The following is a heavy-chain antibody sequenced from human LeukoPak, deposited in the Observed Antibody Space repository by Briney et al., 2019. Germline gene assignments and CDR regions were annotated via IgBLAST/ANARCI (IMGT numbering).Heavy chain of an antibody. CDR2: MNPNSGNT. CDR1: GYTFTSYD. V-gene: IGHV1-8*01. D-gene: IGHD3-22*01. Sequence: ASVKVSCKASGYTFTSYDINWVRQATGQGLEWMGWMNPNSGNTGYAQKFQGRVTMTRNTSISTAYMELSSLRSEDTAVYYCARESSGYYYGSYGMDVWGQGTTVTVSS. J-gene: IGHJ6*02. CDR3: ARESSGYYYGSYGMDV.